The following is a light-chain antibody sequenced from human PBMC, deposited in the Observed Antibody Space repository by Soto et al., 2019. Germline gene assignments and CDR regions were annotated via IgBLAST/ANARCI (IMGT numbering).Light chain of an antibody. CDR3: QTWDTGTWV. V-gene: IGLV4-69*01. Sequence: QSVLTQSPSASASLGASVNLTCTLTSGHSSYAIAWHQQQPEKGPRYLMKLNSDGSHNKGDGIPDRFSGSSSGAERYLTISSLQSEDEAIYYCQTWDTGTWVFGGGTKLTVL. CDR2: LNSDGSH. CDR1: SGHSSYA. J-gene: IGLJ3*02.